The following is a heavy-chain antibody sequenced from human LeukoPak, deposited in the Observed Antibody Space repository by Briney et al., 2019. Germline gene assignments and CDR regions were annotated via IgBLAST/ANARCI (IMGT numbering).Heavy chain of an antibody. CDR1: GGSICLYH. J-gene: IGHJ5*02. CDR3: ARDRAAGSDWLDP. CDR2: VYYNGST. D-gene: IGHD3-10*01. V-gene: IGHV4-59*01. Sequence: PSETLSLTCTVSGGSICLYHWTWLRQPPGKGLEWIGYVYYNGSTKYNLSLKSRVTISIDTPKNQFSLKLSSLTAADSAVYYCARDRAAGSDWLDPWGRGTLVTVSS.